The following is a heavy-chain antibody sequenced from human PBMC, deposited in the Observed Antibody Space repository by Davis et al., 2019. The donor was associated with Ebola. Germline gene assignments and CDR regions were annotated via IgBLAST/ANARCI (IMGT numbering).Heavy chain of an antibody. CDR2: IDPSDSYT. J-gene: IGHJ2*01. D-gene: IGHD1-26*01. CDR1: GYSFTSYW. V-gene: IGHV5-10-1*01. Sequence: GESLKISCKGSGYSFTSYWISWVRQMPGKGLEWMGRIDPSDSYTNYSPSFQGHVTISADKSISTAYLQWSSLKASDTAMYYCARRRWEATWYFDLWGRGTLVTVSS. CDR3: ARRRWEATWYFDL.